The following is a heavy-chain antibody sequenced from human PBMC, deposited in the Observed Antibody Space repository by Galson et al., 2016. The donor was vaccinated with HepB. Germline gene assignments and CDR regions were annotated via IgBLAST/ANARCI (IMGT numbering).Heavy chain of an antibody. CDR2: IHYSETT. Sequence: SETLSLTCSVSGGSISRSNYYWGWIRQSPMKGLEWIASIHYSETTRYNPSLESRVTISVDTSKNQFALNLRSVTAADTATYYCARQGSSFTVVKGVTLWGQ. CDR1: GGSISRSNYY. V-gene: IGHV4-39*01. CDR3: ARQGSSFTVVKGVTL. J-gene: IGHJ1*01. D-gene: IGHD3-10*01.